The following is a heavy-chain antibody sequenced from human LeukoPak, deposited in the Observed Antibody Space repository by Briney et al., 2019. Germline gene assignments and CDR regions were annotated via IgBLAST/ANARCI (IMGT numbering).Heavy chain of an antibody. CDR2: IYTSGST. Sequence: PSETLSLTCTVSGGPLSRYYWSWIREPAGKGLEWIGRIYTSGSTNYNPSLKSRVTMSVDTSKNQFSLKLSSVTAADTAVYYCASPIAVAGTWGQGTLVTVSS. J-gene: IGHJ4*02. CDR1: GGPLSRYY. CDR3: ASPIAVAGT. D-gene: IGHD6-19*01. V-gene: IGHV4-4*07.